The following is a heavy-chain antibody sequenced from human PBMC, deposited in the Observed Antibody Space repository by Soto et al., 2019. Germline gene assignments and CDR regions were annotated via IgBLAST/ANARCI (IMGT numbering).Heavy chain of an antibody. Sequence: EVQLVESGGGLVKPGGSLRLSCAASGFTFSSYSMNWVRQAQGKGLEWVSSISSSSSYIYYADSVKGRFTISRDNAKNSLYLQMNSLRAEDTAVYYCARDNRESYGDYVPWGQGTLVTVSS. D-gene: IGHD4-17*01. J-gene: IGHJ5*02. V-gene: IGHV3-21*01. CDR2: ISSSSSYI. CDR3: ARDNRESYGDYVP. CDR1: GFTFSSYS.